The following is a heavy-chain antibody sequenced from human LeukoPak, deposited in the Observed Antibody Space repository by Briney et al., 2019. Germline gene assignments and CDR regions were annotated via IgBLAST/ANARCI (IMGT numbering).Heavy chain of an antibody. V-gene: IGHV4-59*08. D-gene: IGHD5-24*01. Sequence: SETLSLTCTVSGGSISSYYWSWIRQPPGKGLEWIGYIYYSGSTNYNPSLKSRVTISVDRSKNQFSLKLSSVTAADTGVYYCARQAMATMFGIWGQGTMVTVSS. J-gene: IGHJ3*02. CDR2: IYYSGST. CDR3: ARQAMATMFGI. CDR1: GGSISSYY.